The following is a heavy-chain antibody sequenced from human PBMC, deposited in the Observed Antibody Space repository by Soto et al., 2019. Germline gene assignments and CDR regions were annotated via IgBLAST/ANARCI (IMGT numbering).Heavy chain of an antibody. Sequence: GGSLRLSCAASGFTFSTYGMHWVRQAPGKGLEWVAIISFDEMNKYYADSVKGRFSISRDNSKNTLYLQMSSLRAEDTAVYYCVKGVYSTLSGLIDCWGQGTLVTVSS. V-gene: IGHV3-30*18. J-gene: IGHJ4*02. CDR1: GFTFSTYG. CDR3: VKGVYSTLSGLIDC. D-gene: IGHD6-13*01. CDR2: ISFDEMNK.